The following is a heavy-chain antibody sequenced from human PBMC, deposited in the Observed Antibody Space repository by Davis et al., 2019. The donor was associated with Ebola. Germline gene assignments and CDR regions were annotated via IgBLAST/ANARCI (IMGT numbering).Heavy chain of an antibody. D-gene: IGHD4-17*01. CDR3: TKTTKTVTPFQY. J-gene: IGHJ4*02. V-gene: IGHV3-9*01. CDR1: GFTFNDYS. CDR2: ISWDSGSI. Sequence: GGSLRLSCEASGFTFNDYSMHWVRQAPGKGLEWVSGISWDSGSIGYADSVTGRFTISRDNAKNSLYPQMNSLRVEDTALYYCTKTTKTVTPFQYWGQGTLVTVSS.